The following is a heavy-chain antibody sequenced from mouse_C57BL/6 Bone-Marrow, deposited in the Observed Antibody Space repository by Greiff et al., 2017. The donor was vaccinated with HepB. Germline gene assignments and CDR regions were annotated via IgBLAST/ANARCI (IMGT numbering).Heavy chain of an antibody. V-gene: IGHV1-26*01. CDR2: INPNNGGT. CDR1: GYTFTDYY. D-gene: IGHD2-4*01. Sequence: VQLQQSGPELVKPGASAKISCKASGYTFTDYYMNWVKQSHGKSLEWIGDINPNNGGTSYNQKFKGKATLTVDKSSSTAYMELRSLTSEDSAVYYCAREGDYDWFAYWGQGTLVTVSA. CDR3: AREGDYDWFAY. J-gene: IGHJ3*01.